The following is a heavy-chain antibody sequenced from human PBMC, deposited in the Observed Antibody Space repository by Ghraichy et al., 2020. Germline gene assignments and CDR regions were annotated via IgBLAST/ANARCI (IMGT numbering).Heavy chain of an antibody. CDR2: IYSGGST. J-gene: IGHJ4*02. D-gene: IGHD3-3*01. CDR3: AREHRWGFLDY. Sequence: GESLNISCAASGFTVSSNYMSWVRQASGKGLEWVSVIYSGGSTYYADSVKGRFTISRHNSKNTLYLQMNSLRAEDTAVYYCAREHRWGFLDYWGQGTLVTVSS. V-gene: IGHV3-53*04. CDR1: GFTVSSNY.